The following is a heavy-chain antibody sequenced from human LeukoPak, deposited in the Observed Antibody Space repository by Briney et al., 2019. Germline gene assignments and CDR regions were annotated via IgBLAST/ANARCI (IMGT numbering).Heavy chain of an antibody. CDR2: ISSSSSYI. CDR1: GFTFNSYS. V-gene: IGHV3-21*01. D-gene: IGHD1-7*01. J-gene: IGHJ5*02. CDR3: ARDRRGTGTTNWFDP. Sequence: GGSLRLSCAASGFTFNSYSMNWVRQAPGKGLEWVSSISSSSSYIYYADSVKGRFTISRDNAKNSLYLQMNSLRAEDTAVYYCARDRRGTGTTNWFDPWGQGTLVTVSS.